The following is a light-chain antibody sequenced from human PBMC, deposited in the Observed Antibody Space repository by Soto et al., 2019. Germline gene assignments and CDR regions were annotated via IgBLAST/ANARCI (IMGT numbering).Light chain of an antibody. CDR2: GAS. CDR1: QSVSSSY. Sequence: EIVVTQSPGTLSLSPGERATLSCRASQSVSSSYLAWYQQKPGQAPRLLIYGASSRATGIPDRFSGSGSGTDFTLTISRLEPEDVAVYYCQQYGSSPRTFGQGTKVEIK. CDR3: QQYGSSPRT. J-gene: IGKJ1*01. V-gene: IGKV3-20*01.